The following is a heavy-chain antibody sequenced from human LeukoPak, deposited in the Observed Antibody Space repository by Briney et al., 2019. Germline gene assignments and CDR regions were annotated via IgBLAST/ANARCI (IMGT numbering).Heavy chain of an antibody. CDR1: GGSVSSGSYY. CDR3: AREEGRYSGSYFDY. V-gene: IGHV4-39*07. J-gene: IGHJ4*02. D-gene: IGHD1-26*01. CDR2: IYYSGST. Sequence: SETLSLTCTVSGGSVSSGSYYWGWIRQPPGKGLEWIGNIYYSGSTYYNPSLKSRVTISVDTSKNQFSLKLSSVTAADTAVYYCAREEGRYSGSYFDYWGQGTLVTVSS.